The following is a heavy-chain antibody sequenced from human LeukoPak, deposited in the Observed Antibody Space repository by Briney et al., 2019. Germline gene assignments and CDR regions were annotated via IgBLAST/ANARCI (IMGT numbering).Heavy chain of an antibody. V-gene: IGHV3-23*01. CDR1: GFTFSSYA. Sequence: QPGGSLRLSCAASGFTFSSYAMSWVRQAPGKGLEWVSAISGSGGSTYYADSVKGRFTISRDNSKNTLYLQMNSLRAEDTAVYYCAKHLSRAAARLVAFDIWGQGTMVTVSS. CDR2: ISGSGGST. D-gene: IGHD6-13*01. J-gene: IGHJ3*02. CDR3: AKHLSRAAARLVAFDI.